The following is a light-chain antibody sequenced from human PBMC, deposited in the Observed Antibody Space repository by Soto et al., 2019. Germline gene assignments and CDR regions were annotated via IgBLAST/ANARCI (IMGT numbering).Light chain of an antibody. V-gene: IGKV1-39*01. CDR1: QSISTY. Sequence: DIQMTQSPSSLSASVGDRVTITCRASQSISTYLNWYQQKPGKAPKLLIYAASNLQSVVPSRFSGSGSGTDFTLTISTLQPEDSATYYCQQSYSSLQRTFGGGTKVEI. CDR2: AAS. CDR3: QQSYSSLQRT. J-gene: IGKJ4*01.